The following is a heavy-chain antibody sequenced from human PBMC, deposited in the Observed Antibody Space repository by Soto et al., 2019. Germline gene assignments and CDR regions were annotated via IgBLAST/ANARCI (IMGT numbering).Heavy chain of an antibody. D-gene: IGHD3-3*01. J-gene: IGHJ6*03. V-gene: IGHV3-74*01. CDR3: ARALPYDFWSGYSYSLYYYMDV. CDR1: GFTFSSYW. Sequence: GGSLRLSCAASGFTFSSYWMHWVRQAPGKGLVWVSRINSDGSSTSYADSVKGRFTISRDNAKNTLYLQMNSLRAEDTAVYYCARALPYDFWSGYSYSLYYYMDVWGKGTTVTVSS. CDR2: INSDGSST.